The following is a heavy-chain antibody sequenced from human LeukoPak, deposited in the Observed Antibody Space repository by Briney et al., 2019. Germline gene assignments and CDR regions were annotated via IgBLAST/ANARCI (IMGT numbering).Heavy chain of an antibody. J-gene: IGHJ4*02. Sequence: SETLSLTRTVSGGSISSSSYYWGWIRQPPGKGLEWIGSIYYSGSTYYNPSLKSRVTIPVDTSKNQFSLKLSSVTAADTAVYYCAAPSGSYDSSGYYYPFDYWGQGTLVTVSS. D-gene: IGHD3-22*01. V-gene: IGHV4-39*01. CDR3: AAPSGSYDSSGYYYPFDY. CDR1: GGSISSSSYY. CDR2: IYYSGST.